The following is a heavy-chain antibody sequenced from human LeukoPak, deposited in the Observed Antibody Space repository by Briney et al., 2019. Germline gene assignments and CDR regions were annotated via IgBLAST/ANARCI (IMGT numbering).Heavy chain of an antibody. J-gene: IGHJ4*02. V-gene: IGHV3-7*03. CDR2: IKPDGSEK. D-gene: IGHD2-2*01. CDR3: ARLVVPAAYFDY. CDR1: GFTFSGYW. Sequence: PGGSLRLSCAASGFTFSGYWMSWVRQAPGKGLEWVANIKPDGSEKFSVDSVKGRFTISRDNAKNSLYLQMNSLRAEDTAVYYCARLVVPAAYFDYWGQGTLVTVSS.